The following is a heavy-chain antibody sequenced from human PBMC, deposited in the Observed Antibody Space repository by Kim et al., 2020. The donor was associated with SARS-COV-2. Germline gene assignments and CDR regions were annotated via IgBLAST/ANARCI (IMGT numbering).Heavy chain of an antibody. Sequence: DSVKGRFTISRDNSKNTLYLQMNSLRAEDTAVYYCARGNYGSGSYRMGDYWGQGTLVTVSS. V-gene: IGHV3-30*07. CDR3: ARGNYGSGSYRMGDY. J-gene: IGHJ4*02. D-gene: IGHD3-10*01.